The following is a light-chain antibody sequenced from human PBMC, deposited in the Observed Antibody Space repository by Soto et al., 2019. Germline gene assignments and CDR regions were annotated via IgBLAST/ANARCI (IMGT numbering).Light chain of an antibody. CDR3: QQYNNWLIT. V-gene: IGKV3-15*01. Sequence: ETVMTQSPATLSLSPGERATLSCRASQSINSKLVWYQQKPGQAPRLLIYGASTRATGIPARFSGSGSGTEFTLTISSLQSEDFAVYYCQQYNNWLITFGQGTRLEIK. J-gene: IGKJ5*01. CDR1: QSINSK. CDR2: GAS.